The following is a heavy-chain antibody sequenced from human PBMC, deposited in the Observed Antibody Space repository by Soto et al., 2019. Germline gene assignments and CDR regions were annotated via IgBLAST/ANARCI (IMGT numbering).Heavy chain of an antibody. D-gene: IGHD3-3*01. CDR1: GYTFTSYA. CDR2: INAGNGNT. V-gene: IGHV1-3*01. Sequence: GASVKVSCKASGYTFTSYAMHWVRQAPGQRLEWMGWINAGNGNTKYSQKFQGRVTITRDTSASTAYMELSSLRSEDTAVYYCARVHYDFWSGYSNYYYYMDVWGKGTTVTVSS. J-gene: IGHJ6*03. CDR3: ARVHYDFWSGYSNYYYYMDV.